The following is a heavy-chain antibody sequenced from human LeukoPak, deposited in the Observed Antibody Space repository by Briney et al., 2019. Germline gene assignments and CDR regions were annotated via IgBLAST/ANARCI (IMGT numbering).Heavy chain of an antibody. V-gene: IGHV4-61*05. CDR3: ARAWGNGETRFDY. D-gene: IGHD2-8*01. CDR2: IYYIGST. Sequence: SETLSLTCTVSGGSISSSSYYWGWIRQPPGKGLEWIGYIYYIGSTNYNPSLKSRVSISVDTSKNQFSLKLSSVTAADTAVYHCARAWGNGETRFDYWGQGTLVTVSS. CDR1: GGSISSSSYY. J-gene: IGHJ4*02.